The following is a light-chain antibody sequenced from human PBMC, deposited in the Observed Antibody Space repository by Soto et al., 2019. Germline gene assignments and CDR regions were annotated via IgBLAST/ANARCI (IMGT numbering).Light chain of an antibody. Sequence: ESALTQSPGTLSLSPGERATLSCRASQSVITYLAWYQQKPGQAPRLLIYGASSRATGIPDRFSGSGSGTDFTLTISRLEPEDVAVYYCQQYGSTPLTFGGGTKVDIK. CDR1: QSVITY. CDR2: GAS. V-gene: IGKV3-20*01. CDR3: QQYGSTPLT. J-gene: IGKJ4*01.